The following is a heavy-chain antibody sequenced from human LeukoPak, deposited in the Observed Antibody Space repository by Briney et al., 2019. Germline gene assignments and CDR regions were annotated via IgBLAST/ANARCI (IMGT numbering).Heavy chain of an antibody. CDR1: GGTFSSNA. V-gene: IGHV1-69*01. D-gene: IGHD3-22*01. Sequence: SVKVSCKASGGTFSSNAISWVRQAPGQGLEWMGGIIPIFGTANYAQKFQGRVTITADESTSTAYMELSSLRSEDTAVYYCARVGPHSYDSSGYDLAFDIWGQGTMVTVSS. CDR3: ARVGPHSYDSSGYDLAFDI. CDR2: IIPIFGTA. J-gene: IGHJ3*02.